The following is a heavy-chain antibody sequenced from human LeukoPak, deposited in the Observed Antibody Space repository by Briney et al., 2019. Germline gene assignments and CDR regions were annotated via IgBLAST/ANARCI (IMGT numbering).Heavy chain of an antibody. V-gene: IGHV3-21*01. CDR3: ARAIAVAEGY. CDR1: GFTFSSYS. CDR2: ISGGSGYI. D-gene: IGHD6-19*01. Sequence: GGSLRLSCAASGFTFSSYSMNWVRQAPGKGLEWVSYISGGSGYIYYADSVKGRFTISRDNAKNSLYLQMNGLRAEDTAVYYCARAIAVAEGYWGQGTLVTVSS. J-gene: IGHJ4*02.